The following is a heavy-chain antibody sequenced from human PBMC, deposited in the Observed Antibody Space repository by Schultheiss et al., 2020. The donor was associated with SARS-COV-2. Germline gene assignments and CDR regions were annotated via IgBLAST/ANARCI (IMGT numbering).Heavy chain of an antibody. CDR3: ARRTGPYGMDV. CDR1: GYTFTSYG. Sequence: ASVKVSCKASGYTFTSYGISWVRQAPGQGLEWMGWISAYNGNTNYAQKLQGRVTITADESTSTAYMELSSLRSEDTAVYYCARRTGPYGMDVWGQGTTVTVSS. D-gene: IGHD1-14*01. CDR2: ISAYNGNT. V-gene: IGHV1-18*01. J-gene: IGHJ6*02.